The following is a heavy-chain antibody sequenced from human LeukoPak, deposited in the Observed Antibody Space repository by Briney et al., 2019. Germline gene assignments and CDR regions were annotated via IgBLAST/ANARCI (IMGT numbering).Heavy chain of an antibody. J-gene: IGHJ4*02. CDR3: ARGCSFDQ. V-gene: IGHV3-21*01. CDR1: GFTFSRYS. Sequence: GGSLRLSCAASGFTFSRYSMNWVRQAPGKGLEWVSCISSSGSSTFYADSVKGRFTISRDNAKNSLYLQMNSLRAEETAVYYCARGCSFDQWGQGTLVTVSS. D-gene: IGHD2-15*01. CDR2: ISSSGSST.